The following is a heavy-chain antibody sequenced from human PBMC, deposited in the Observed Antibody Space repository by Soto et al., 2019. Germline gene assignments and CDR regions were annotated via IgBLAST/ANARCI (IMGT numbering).Heavy chain of an antibody. CDR3: ARADWNYEWGFDL. Sequence: SETLSLTCAVSGGSISSAGYSWSWIRQPPGKGLEWSGYIYHSGSTYYSPSLKSRVTISVDRSKNQCSLKLCAVTAADTAGYYWARADWNYEWGFDLWGQGTLVTVSS. CDR2: IYHSGST. V-gene: IGHV4-30-2*01. J-gene: IGHJ5*02. CDR1: GGSISSAGYS. D-gene: IGHD1-7*01.